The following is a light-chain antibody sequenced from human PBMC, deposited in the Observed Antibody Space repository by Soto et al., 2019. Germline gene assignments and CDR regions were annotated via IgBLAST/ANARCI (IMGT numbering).Light chain of an antibody. CDR1: QRLFSF. CDR3: QQTYSAPFT. Sequence: DIQMTQSPSSLSASVGDSVTLTCRASQRLFSFLNWYQQAPGRAPKLLISTAYKLQSGVPSRFIGSESGTEFTLTISSLQPEDFAIYFCQQTYSAPFTFGPGTKVDVK. CDR2: TAY. J-gene: IGKJ3*01. V-gene: IGKV1-39*01.